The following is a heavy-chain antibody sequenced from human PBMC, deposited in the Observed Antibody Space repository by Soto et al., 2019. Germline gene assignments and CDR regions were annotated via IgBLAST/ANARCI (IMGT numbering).Heavy chain of an antibody. J-gene: IGHJ4*02. CDR1: GYSFTSYW. D-gene: IGHD5-12*01. Sequence: GESLKISCKGSGYSFTSYWIGWVRQMPGKGLEWMGIIYPGDSDTRYSPSFQGQVTISADKSISTAYLQWSSLKASDTAMYYCARRAYSGYDVNPPYYYFDYWGQGTLVTVSS. CDR2: IYPGDSDT. V-gene: IGHV5-51*01. CDR3: ARRAYSGYDVNPPYYYFDY.